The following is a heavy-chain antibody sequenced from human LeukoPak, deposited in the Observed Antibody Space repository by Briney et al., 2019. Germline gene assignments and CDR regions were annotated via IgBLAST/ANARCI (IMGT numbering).Heavy chain of an antibody. CDR2: LNTNTGIP. CDR3: ARAPDFGDSMNL. Sequence: ASVKVSCKASGYTFTSYAMNWVRQAPGRGLEWMGRLNTNTGIPTSAQGFTGRFVFSLDTSVSTAYLQISSLKAEDTAVYYCARAPDFGDSMNLWGQGTLVTVSS. V-gene: IGHV7-4-1*02. D-gene: IGHD4-17*01. J-gene: IGHJ4*02. CDR1: GYTFTSYA.